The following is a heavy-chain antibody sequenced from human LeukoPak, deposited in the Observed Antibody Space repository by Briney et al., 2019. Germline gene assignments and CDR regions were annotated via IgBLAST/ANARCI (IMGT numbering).Heavy chain of an antibody. D-gene: IGHD3-10*01. Sequence: GGSLRLSCEASGFTLSNYWMYWVRQAPGKGLVWVSRITGDGSSNYADSVKGRFTISRDSAKNTLYLQMNSLRAEDTAVYYCVRGVYASGSSPWGQGTLVTVSS. J-gene: IGHJ5*02. CDR3: VRGVYASGSSP. V-gene: IGHV3-74*01. CDR1: GFTLSNYW. CDR2: ITGDGSSN.